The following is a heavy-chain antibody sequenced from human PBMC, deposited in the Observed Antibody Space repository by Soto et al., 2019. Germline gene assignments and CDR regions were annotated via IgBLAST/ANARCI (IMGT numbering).Heavy chain of an antibody. D-gene: IGHD6-19*01. CDR2: IKQDGSAK. Sequence: EVQLVESGGGLVQPGGSLRLSCAASGFTFSSYWMTWVRQAPGKGLEWVANIKQDGSAKYYVDSVKGRFTISRDNAKNSLYRQMNSLGAEDTAVYYCASWLKTSGWYVLLEGSFDYWGQGTLVTVSS. J-gene: IGHJ4*02. CDR1: GFTFSSYW. V-gene: IGHV3-7*01. CDR3: ASWLKTSGWYVLLEGSFDY.